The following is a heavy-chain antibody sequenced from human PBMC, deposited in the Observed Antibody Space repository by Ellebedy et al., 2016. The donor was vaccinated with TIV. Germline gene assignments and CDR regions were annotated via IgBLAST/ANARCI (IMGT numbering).Heavy chain of an antibody. D-gene: IGHD6-19*01. CDR2: INHSGST. CDR1: GGSFSGYY. Sequence: SETLSLTXAVYGGSFSGYYWSWIRQPPGKGLEWIGEINHSGSTNYNPSLKSRVTISVDTSKNQFSLKLSSVTAADTAVYYCARDPPPRAVAGTGWFDPWGQGTLVTVSS. CDR3: ARDPPPRAVAGTGWFDP. J-gene: IGHJ5*02. V-gene: IGHV4-34*01.